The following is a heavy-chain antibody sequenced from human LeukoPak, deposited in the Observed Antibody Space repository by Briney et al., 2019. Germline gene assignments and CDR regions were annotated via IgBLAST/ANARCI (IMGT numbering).Heavy chain of an antibody. D-gene: IGHD3-10*01. CDR1: GGSISSSSYY. CDR2: IYYSGST. J-gene: IGHJ4*02. CDR3: ARSRSGSYYIRVGYFDY. Sequence: KPSETLSLTCTVSGGSISSSSYYWGWIRQPPGKGLEWIGSIYYSGSTYYNPSLKSRVTISVDTSKNQFSLKLSSVTAADTAVYYCARSRSGSYYIRVGYFDYWGQGTLVTVSS. V-gene: IGHV4-39*01.